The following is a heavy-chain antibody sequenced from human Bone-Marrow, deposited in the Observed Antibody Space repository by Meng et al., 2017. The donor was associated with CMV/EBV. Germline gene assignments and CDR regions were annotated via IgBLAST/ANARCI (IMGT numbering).Heavy chain of an antibody. CDR2: TNSDGTTP. D-gene: IGHD3-10*01. Sequence: GESLKISCAASGFTFSRYGMYWVRQAPGKGLVWVSGTNSDGTTPNYADSVKGRFTISRDNANNTLYLQMNSLRAEDTAVYYCAKGVWAMVRGVINYWGQGTLVTVSS. V-gene: IGHV3-74*01. CDR3: AKGVWAMVRGVINY. CDR1: GFTFSRYG. J-gene: IGHJ4*02.